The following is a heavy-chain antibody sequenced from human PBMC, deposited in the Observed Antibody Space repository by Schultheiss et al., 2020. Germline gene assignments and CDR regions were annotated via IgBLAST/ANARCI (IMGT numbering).Heavy chain of an antibody. CDR2: ISSSSSYI. Sequence: GESLKISCAASGFTFSSYSMNWVRQAPGKGLEWVSSISSSSSYIYYADSVKGRFTISRDNAKNSLYLQMNSLRAEDTAVYYCARDCSTSCYRSFYYYYYYMDVWGKGTTVTVS. J-gene: IGHJ6*03. V-gene: IGHV3-21*01. CDR1: GFTFSSYS. CDR3: ARDCSTSCYRSFYYYYYYMDV. D-gene: IGHD2-2*01.